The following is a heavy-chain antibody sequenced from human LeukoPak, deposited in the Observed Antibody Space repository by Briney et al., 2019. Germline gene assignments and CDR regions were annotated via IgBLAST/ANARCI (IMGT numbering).Heavy chain of an antibody. CDR3: AGARGGRN. CDR2: IKEDGSDK. Sequence: QTGGSLRLSCAASGFTFSNYWMSWVRQTPGKGLEWVANIKEDGSDKYYVDSLKGRFTISRDNAKNTLYLQMNSLRAEDTAMYYCAGARGGRNWGQGTLVTVSS. V-gene: IGHV3-7*01. D-gene: IGHD3-16*01. CDR1: GFTFSNYW. J-gene: IGHJ4*02.